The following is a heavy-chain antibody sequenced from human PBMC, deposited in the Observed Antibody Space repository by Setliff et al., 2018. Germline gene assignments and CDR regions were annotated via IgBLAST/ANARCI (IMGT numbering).Heavy chain of an antibody. CDR2: IYYSGST. CDR1: GGSISSSSYY. Sequence: SETLSLTCTVSGGSISSSSYYWGWIRQPPGKGLEWIGSIYYSGSTYYNPSLKSRVTISVDTSKNQFPLKLSSVTAADTAVYYCARAKGYCSSTSCRIYYLDYWGQGTLVTVSS. J-gene: IGHJ4*02. D-gene: IGHD2-2*01. V-gene: IGHV4-39*06. CDR3: ARAKGYCSSTSCRIYYLDY.